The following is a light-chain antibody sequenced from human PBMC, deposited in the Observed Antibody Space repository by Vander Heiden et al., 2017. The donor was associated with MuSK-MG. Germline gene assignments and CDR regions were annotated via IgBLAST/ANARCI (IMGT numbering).Light chain of an antibody. CDR3: RQDNSYPRT. V-gene: IGKV1-16*02. CDR2: GAS. J-gene: IGKJ1*01. CDR1: QDISTY. Sequence: DIQITQSPSSLSASIGDRVTITCRASQDISTYLGWVQQKPGKAPKSLIYGASSLQSGVPSKFSGSGTGTDFTLTISSLQPEDFATYYCRQDNSYPRTFGLGTKVEIK.